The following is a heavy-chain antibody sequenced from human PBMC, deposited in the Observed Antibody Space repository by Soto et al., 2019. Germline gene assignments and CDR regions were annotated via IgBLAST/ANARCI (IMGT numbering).Heavy chain of an antibody. CDR2: INYDGYS. CDR1: GCSITNYY. Sequence: QVQLQESGPGLVKPSETLSLTCTVSGCSITNYYCSWFRQPPGKGLEWIGYINYDGYSAYNLSLKRRVTLSLDGSTTQFSLMLESVTATDTAGYYCARHGFGPLHGLVDVWGPGTTVIVSS. V-gene: IGHV4-59*08. J-gene: IGHJ6*02. D-gene: IGHD3-10*01. CDR3: ARHGFGPLHGLVDV.